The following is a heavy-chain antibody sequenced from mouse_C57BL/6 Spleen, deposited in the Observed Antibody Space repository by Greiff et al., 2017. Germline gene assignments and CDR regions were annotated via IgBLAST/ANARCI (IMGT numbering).Heavy chain of an antibody. CDR2: IHPNSGST. V-gene: IGHV1-64*01. J-gene: IGHJ4*01. CDR1: GYTFTSSW. Sequence: QVQLKQPGAELVKPGASVKLSCKASGYTFTSSWMHWVKQRPGQGLEWIGMIHPNSGSTNYNEKFKSKATLTVDKSASTAYMQLISLTSEDSAVYYCARYYGNHYYAMDYWGQGTSVTVSS. D-gene: IGHD2-1*01. CDR3: ARYYGNHYYAMDY.